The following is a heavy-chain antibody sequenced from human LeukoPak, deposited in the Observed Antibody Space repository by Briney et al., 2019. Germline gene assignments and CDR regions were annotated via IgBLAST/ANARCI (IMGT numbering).Heavy chain of an antibody. Sequence: GGSLRLSCAASGFTFSSAWMHWVRQTPGKGLVWVSRINSDGSSTNYADSVKGRFTISRDNAKNMVNLQMNSLRAEDTAIYYCTRDYSYAMAVWGLGTTVTVSS. D-gene: IGHD2-21*01. V-gene: IGHV3-74*01. CDR2: INSDGSST. CDR3: TRDYSYAMAV. J-gene: IGHJ6*02. CDR1: GFTFSSAW.